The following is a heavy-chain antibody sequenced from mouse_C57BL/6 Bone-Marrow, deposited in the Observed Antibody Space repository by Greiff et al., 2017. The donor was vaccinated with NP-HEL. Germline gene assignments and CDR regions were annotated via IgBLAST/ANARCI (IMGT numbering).Heavy chain of an antibody. CDR1: GYTFTSYW. D-gene: IGHD2-4*01. V-gene: IGHV1-55*01. CDR3: ARRGDYDVYAMDY. Sequence: QVQLQQPGAELVKPGASVKMSCKASGYTFTSYWITWVKQRPGQGLEWIGDIYPGSGSTNYNEKFKSKATLTVDTSSSTAYMQLSSLTSEDSAVYYCARRGDYDVYAMDYWGQGTSVTVSS. CDR2: IYPGSGST. J-gene: IGHJ4*01.